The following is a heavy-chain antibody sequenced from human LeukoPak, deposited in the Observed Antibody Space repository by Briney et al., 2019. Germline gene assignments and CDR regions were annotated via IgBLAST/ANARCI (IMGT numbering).Heavy chain of an antibody. CDR2: INEDGTIT. D-gene: IGHD5-24*01. V-gene: IGHV3-74*01. Sequence: PGGSLRLSCAVSGFTLRTYWMHWVRQVPGEGLVWVSRINEDGTITNYADSVRGRFSIPRDNAKNTLYLQMDSLRAEDTAVYYCGRDLGRRWSYWGQGTLVTVSS. CDR3: GRDLGRRWSY. CDR1: GFTLRTYW. J-gene: IGHJ4*02.